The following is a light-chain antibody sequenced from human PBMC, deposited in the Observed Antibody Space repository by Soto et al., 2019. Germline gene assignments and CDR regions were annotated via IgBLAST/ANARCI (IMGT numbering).Light chain of an antibody. Sequence: QSVLTQPPSASGTPGQRVTISCSGSSSNIGSNTVNWYQQLPGTAPKLLIYSYNQRPSGVPDRFSGSKSGTSASLAISGLQSEDEADYYCAAWDDSLNVVVFGGGTQLTVL. CDR2: SYN. CDR1: SSNIGSNT. CDR3: AAWDDSLNVVV. J-gene: IGLJ2*01. V-gene: IGLV1-44*01.